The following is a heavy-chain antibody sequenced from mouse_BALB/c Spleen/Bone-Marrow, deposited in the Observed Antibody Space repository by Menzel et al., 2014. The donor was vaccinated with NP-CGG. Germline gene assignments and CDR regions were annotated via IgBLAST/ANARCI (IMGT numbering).Heavy chain of an antibody. CDR1: GFSLTAYG. Sequence: VQLVESGPGLVAPSQSLSITCTVSGFSLTAYGVNWVRQPPGKGLEWLGMIWTNGNTDYNSALKSRLSISEDNSKSQVFLEMTRLQTGDTAKYSCARAYYGPAVRYFDVWGAGTTVTVSS. CDR2: IWTNGNT. D-gene: IGHD1-1*01. J-gene: IGHJ1*01. V-gene: IGHV2-6-7*01. CDR3: ARAYYGPAVRYFDV.